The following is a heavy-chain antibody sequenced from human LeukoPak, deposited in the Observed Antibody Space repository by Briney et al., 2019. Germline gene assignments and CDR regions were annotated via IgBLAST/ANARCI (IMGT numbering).Heavy chain of an antibody. CDR2: INPNSSGT. J-gene: IGHJ4*02. V-gene: IGHV1-2*06. CDR3: ARNSGYYYTDY. CDR1: GYTFTGYY. D-gene: IGHD1-26*01. Sequence: APVKLSCKASGYTFTGYYMHWVRQAPGQGLEWMGRINPNSSGTNYAQNFQVRVTMTRDTSISTAYIELSRLRSDDTAVYYCARNSGYYYTDYWGQGTLVTVSS.